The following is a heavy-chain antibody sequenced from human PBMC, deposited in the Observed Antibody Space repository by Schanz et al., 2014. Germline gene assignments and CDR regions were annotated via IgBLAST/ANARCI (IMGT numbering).Heavy chain of an antibody. D-gene: IGHD7-27*01. CDR1: GFTFSSYW. V-gene: IGHV3-74*01. CDR3: ARENLNWEAFDI. Sequence: EVQLVESGGCLVQPGGSLRLSCAASGFTFSSYWMHWVRQAPGKGLVSVSRIQSDGSITTYADSVKGRFTISRDNAKNSLYLEMTSLRGEDTAVYYCARENLNWEAFDIWGQGTVVTVSS. CDR2: IQSDGSIT. J-gene: IGHJ3*02.